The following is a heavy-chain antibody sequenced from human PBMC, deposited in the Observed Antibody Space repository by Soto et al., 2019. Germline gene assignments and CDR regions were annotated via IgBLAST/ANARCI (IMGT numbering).Heavy chain of an antibody. CDR3: AKMTPYGGNYRDAFDV. CDR1: GLTFNNFA. J-gene: IGHJ3*01. CDR2: VTGRSRNT. Sequence: EMQLLESGGGLHQPGGSLRLSCAASGLTFNNFARGWVRQAPGKGLAWISAVTGRSRNTYYADFVKGRFTISRNNFENTVYLQMDGLRVEDTAVYYCAKMTPYGGNYRDAFDVWGRGTMVTVAS. D-gene: IGHD1-26*01. V-gene: IGHV3-23*01.